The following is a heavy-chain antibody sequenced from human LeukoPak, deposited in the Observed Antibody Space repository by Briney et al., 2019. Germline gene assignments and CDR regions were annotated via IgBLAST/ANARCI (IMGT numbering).Heavy chain of an antibody. J-gene: IGHJ4*02. CDR2: ISSGSSTI. V-gene: IGHV3-48*02. D-gene: IGHD5-18*01. CDR3: ARDQYSYAHAAH. Sequence: SGGSLRLSCVSSGFTFSNYNMNWVRQAPGKGLEWVSYISSGSSTIYYADSVKGRFTISRDNAKNSLYLQMNRLRDEDTAVYYCARDQYSYAHAAHWGQGTLVTVSS. CDR1: GFTFSNYN.